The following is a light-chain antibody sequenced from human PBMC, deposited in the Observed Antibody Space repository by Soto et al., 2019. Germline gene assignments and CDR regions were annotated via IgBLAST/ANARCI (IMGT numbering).Light chain of an antibody. CDR3: SSYAGTHIV. CDR2: DVN. CDR1: SSDVGAYDY. Sequence: QSVLTQPPSASGSPGQSVAISCTGTSSDVGAYDYVSWYQQHPGKAPKLLIYDVNKRPSGVPDRFSGSKSGNTASLTVSGLQADDEADYYCSSYAGTHIVFGTGTKVTGL. J-gene: IGLJ1*01. V-gene: IGLV2-8*01.